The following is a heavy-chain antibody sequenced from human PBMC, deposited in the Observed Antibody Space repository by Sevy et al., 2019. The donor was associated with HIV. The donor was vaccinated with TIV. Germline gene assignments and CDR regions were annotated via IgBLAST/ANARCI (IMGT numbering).Heavy chain of an antibody. CDR1: GFTFSDYA. CDR2: ISYHGRNQ. D-gene: IGHD6-6*01. J-gene: IGHJ4*02. CDR3: ARKQFVLPFDY. Sequence: GSLRLSCAASGFTFSDYAIHWVRQAPGKGLEWLAVISYHGRNQFYADSVRGRFTISRDDSKNTVYLQMNSLRPDYTAVYYCARKQFVLPFDYWGQGTLVTVSS. V-gene: IGHV3-30*04.